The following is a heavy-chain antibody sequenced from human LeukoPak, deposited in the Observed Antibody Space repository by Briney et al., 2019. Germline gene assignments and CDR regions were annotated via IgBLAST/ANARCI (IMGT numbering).Heavy chain of an antibody. D-gene: IGHD2-15*01. J-gene: IGHJ5*02. Sequence: ASVKVSCKASGYTFTTYHMHWVRQAPGQGLEWVGMIDTSDGNTNYAQKFLDRVTMARDTSTSTVYMELSGLRSYDTAVYYCATERSGGTWFDPWGQGTLVTVSS. CDR2: IDTSDGNT. CDR1: GYTFTTYH. CDR3: ATERSGGTWFDP. V-gene: IGHV1-46*01.